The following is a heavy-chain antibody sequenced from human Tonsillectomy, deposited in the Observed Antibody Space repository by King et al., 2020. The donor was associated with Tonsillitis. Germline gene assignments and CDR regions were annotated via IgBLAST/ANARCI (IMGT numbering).Heavy chain of an antibody. CDR3: ARTYYYNSWSYVQY. D-gene: IGHD3-10*01. V-gene: IGHV3-23*04. Sequence: VQLVESGGGLVRPGGSLRLSCAASGFTFSTYAMSWVRQAPGKGLEWVSSISGSGSSTYYADSVKGRFTISRDNSKDTLYLQMNSLRAEDTAVYYCARTYYYNSWSYVQYWGQGTLVTVSS. CDR1: GFTFSTYA. J-gene: IGHJ4*02. CDR2: ISGSGSST.